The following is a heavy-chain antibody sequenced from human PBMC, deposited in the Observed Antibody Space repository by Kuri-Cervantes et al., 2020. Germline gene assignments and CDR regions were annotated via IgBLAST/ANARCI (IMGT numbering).Heavy chain of an antibody. V-gene: IGHV4-4*02. CDR1: GGSISSSNW. J-gene: IGHJ4*02. CDR3: ARERVAPGAKSYFDY. Sequence: SETLSLTCAVSGGSISSSNWWSWVRQPPGKGLEWIGEIYHSGSTNYNPSLKSRVTISVDKSKNQFSLKLSSVTAADTAVYYCARERVAPGAKSYFDYWGQGTLVTVSS. D-gene: IGHD2-2*01. CDR2: IYHSGST.